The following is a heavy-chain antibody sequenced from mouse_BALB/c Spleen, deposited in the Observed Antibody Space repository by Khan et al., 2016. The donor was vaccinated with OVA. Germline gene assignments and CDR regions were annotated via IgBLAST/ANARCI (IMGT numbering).Heavy chain of an antibody. CDR2: ITSGGSYT. Sequence: EVELVESGGGLVKPGGSLKLSCAASGFAFSSYSMSWVRQTPEKRLEWVATITSGGSYTYYPDSVKGRFTISRDTAKNTLDLQMRSLKSADTAMYYGTRARNYYGSSFYFDYWGQGTTLTVSS. CDR1: GFAFSSYS. CDR3: TRARNYYGSSFYFDY. J-gene: IGHJ2*01. V-gene: IGHV5-6-4*01. D-gene: IGHD1-1*01.